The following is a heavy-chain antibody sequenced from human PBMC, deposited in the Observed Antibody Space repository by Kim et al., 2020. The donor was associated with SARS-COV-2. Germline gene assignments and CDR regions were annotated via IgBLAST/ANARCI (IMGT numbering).Heavy chain of an antibody. CDR2: IYYTGST. D-gene: IGHD3-9*01. Sequence: SETLSLTCTVSGGSISSGGYYWGWIRQHPGKGLEWIGYIYYTGSTYYNPSLKSRVTMSVDTSKNQFSLKLSSVTAADTAVYYCARDRVLRYFDWSADGENYGMDVWGQGTTVTVSS. J-gene: IGHJ6*02. V-gene: IGHV4-31*03. CDR3: ARDRVLRYFDWSADGENYGMDV. CDR1: GGSISSGGYY.